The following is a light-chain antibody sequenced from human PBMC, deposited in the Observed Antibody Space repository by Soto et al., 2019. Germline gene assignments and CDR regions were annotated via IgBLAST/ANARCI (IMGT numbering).Light chain of an antibody. CDR2: DAS. V-gene: IGKV3-20*01. CDR3: HHYTRSPIFT. J-gene: IGKJ3*01. CDR1: KSVADNH. Sequence: EVVLTQSPGTLSLSAGERATLSCRASKSVADNHLAWYQQKPGQAPRLLIYDASTRAAGIPDRFSGSGSGTVFTLPISILEPEDFGVYFCHHYTRSPIFTFGPGTTVD.